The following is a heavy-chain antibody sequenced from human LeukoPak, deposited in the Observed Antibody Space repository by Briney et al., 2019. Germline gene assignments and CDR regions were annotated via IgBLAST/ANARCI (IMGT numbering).Heavy chain of an antibody. J-gene: IGHJ4*02. Sequence: SETLSLTCTVSGGSISSYYWSWIRQPPGKGLEWIGYIYYSGSTNYNPSLKSRVTISVDTSKNQFSLKLSSVTAADTAVYYCARDTDSGIVGATNYWGQGTLVTVSS. CDR2: IYYSGST. CDR1: GGSISSYY. V-gene: IGHV4-59*12. D-gene: IGHD1-26*01. CDR3: ARDTDSGIVGATNY.